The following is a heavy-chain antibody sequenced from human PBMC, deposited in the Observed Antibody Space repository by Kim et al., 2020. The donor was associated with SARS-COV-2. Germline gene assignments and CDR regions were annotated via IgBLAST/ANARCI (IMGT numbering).Heavy chain of an antibody. Sequence: KGRFTIARDNSKNAMYLQMNSLRAEDTAVYYCAREGDYYDSSGYSLYFDYWGQGTLVTVSS. V-gene: IGHV3-30*01. CDR3: AREGDYYDSSGYSLYFDY. J-gene: IGHJ4*02. D-gene: IGHD3-22*01.